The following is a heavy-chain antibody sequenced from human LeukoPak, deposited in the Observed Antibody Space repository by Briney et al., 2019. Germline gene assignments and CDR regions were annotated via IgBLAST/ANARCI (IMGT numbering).Heavy chain of an antibody. CDR2: ISSSGSTI. J-gene: IGHJ3*02. D-gene: IGHD1-26*01. Sequence: GGSLRLSCAASGFTFSSYEMNLVRQAPGKGLEWVSYISSSGSTIYYADSVKGRFTISRDNAKNSLYLQMNSLRAEDTAVYYCAKVGSGSYWGAFDIWGQGTMVTVSS. CDR3: AKVGSGSYWGAFDI. CDR1: GFTFSSYE. V-gene: IGHV3-48*03.